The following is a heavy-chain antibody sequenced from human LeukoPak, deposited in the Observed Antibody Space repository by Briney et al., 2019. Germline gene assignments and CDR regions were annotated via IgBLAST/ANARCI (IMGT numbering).Heavy chain of an antibody. Sequence: ASVKVSCKASGYTFTSHYMHWVRQAPGQGLEWMGIINPSSGSTTYAQKFQGRVTMTRDTSTSTVYMDLSSPRSEDTAIYYCARDPYTSSLFDYWGQGTLVTVSS. CDR3: ARDPYTSSLFDY. CDR2: INPSSGST. D-gene: IGHD6-6*01. J-gene: IGHJ4*02. V-gene: IGHV1-46*01. CDR1: GYTFTSHY.